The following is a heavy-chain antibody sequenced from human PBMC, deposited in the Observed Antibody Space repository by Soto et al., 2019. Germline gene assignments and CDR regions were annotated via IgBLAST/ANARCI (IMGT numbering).Heavy chain of an antibody. CDR2: ISGSGATT. CDR1: GFTFSSYA. D-gene: IGHD3-9*01. J-gene: IGHJ5*01. Sequence: EVQLLESGGGLVQPGGSLRLSCAASGFTFSSYAMTWVRQAPGKGLEWVSGISGSGATTSYADSVKGRFTVSRDNSQYTLYLQMKSLRVEDTAVYHCAKLRYFDWSAYNWFEYWGQGTPVIVSS. V-gene: IGHV3-23*01. CDR3: AKLRYFDWSAYNWFEY.